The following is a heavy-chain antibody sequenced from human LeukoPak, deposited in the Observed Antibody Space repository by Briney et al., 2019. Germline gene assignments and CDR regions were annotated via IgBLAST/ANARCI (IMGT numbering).Heavy chain of an antibody. CDR3: ARAVGGISGIFDY. CDR2: VYHNGST. J-gene: IGHJ4*02. Sequence: TASETLSLTCAVSGYSISSGYYWGWIRQPPGKGLEWIGTVYHNGSTYYNPSLRSRVTISVDTSKNQFSLRLSSVTAADTAVYYCARAVGGISGIFDYWGQGTLVTVSS. CDR1: GYSISSGYY. V-gene: IGHV4-38-2*01. D-gene: IGHD1-20*01.